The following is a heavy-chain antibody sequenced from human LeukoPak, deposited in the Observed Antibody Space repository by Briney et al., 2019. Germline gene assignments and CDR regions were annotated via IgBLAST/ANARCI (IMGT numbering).Heavy chain of an antibody. D-gene: IGHD1-26*01. CDR3: ARGKRRIVGAICCVY. V-gene: IGHV1-2*02. CDR1: GYTFTGYY. CDR2: INPNSGGT. Sequence: GASVKVSCKASGYTFTGYYMHWVRQAPGQGLEWMGWINPNSGGTNYAQKFQGRVTMTRDTSISTAYMELSRLRSDDTAVYYCARGKRRIVGAICCVYWGQGTLVTVSS. J-gene: IGHJ4*02.